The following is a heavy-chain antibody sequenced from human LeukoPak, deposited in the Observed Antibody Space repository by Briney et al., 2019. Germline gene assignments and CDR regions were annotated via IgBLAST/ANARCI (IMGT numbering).Heavy chain of an antibody. J-gene: IGHJ4*02. CDR1: GFTFRDYW. Sequence: SGGSLRLSCAASGFTFRDYWMTWVRQAPGKGLEWVANIKQDGSKKSYVDSVKGRFTISRDNAKNSLYLQMNSLRAEDTAIYYCTRVGYIDEGIDYWGQGTLVTVSS. D-gene: IGHD5-24*01. CDR3: TRVGYIDEGIDY. CDR2: IKQDGSKK. V-gene: IGHV3-7*04.